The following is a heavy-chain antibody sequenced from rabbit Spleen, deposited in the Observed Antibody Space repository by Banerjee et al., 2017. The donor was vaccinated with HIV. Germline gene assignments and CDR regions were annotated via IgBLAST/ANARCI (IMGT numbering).Heavy chain of an antibody. V-gene: IGHV1S45*01. J-gene: IGHJ3*01. CDR2: IYNGDGST. Sequence: QQQLEESGGGLVKPGGTLTLTCKASGIDFSGYYHIHWVRQAPGKGLEWIACIYNGDGSTYYASWVNGRFTISKTSSTTVTLQMTSLTAADTATYFCAREIVGKTYMSDLWGQGTLVTVS. CDR1: GIDFSGYYH. D-gene: IGHD2-1*01. CDR3: AREIVGKTYMSDL.